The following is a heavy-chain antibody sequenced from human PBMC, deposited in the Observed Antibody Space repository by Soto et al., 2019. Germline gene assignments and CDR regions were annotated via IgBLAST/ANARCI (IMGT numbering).Heavy chain of an antibody. D-gene: IGHD5-18*01. CDR3: ARGASVDTAPLN. CDR2: IYYSGST. Sequence: SETLSLTCTVSGGSISSGGYYWSWIRQHPGKGLEWIGYIYYSGSTYYNPSLKSRVTISVDTSKNQFSLKLSSVTAADTAVYYCARGASVDTAPLNWGQGTLVTVLL. J-gene: IGHJ4*02. CDR1: GGSISSGGYY. V-gene: IGHV4-31*03.